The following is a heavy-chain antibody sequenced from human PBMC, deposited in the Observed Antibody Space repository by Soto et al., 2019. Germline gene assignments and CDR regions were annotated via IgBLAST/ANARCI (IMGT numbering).Heavy chain of an antibody. J-gene: IGHJ4*02. V-gene: IGHV3-7*03. CDR3: ARGQYGGKGY. Sequence: EVQLVESGGGLVQPGGSLRLSCAASGFTFSSYWMNWVRQAPGKGLEWVANIKEDGSEKNYVDSVKGRFIISRDNAKESLFLQMNRLRAEDTAVYYCARGQYGGKGYWGQGTLVTVSS. CDR1: GFTFSSYW. CDR2: IKEDGSEK. D-gene: IGHD2-15*01.